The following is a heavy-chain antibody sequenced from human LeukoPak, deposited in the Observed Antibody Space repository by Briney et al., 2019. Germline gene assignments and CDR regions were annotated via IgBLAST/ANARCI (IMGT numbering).Heavy chain of an antibody. V-gene: IGHV1-18*01. CDR3: ARSPNIVVVPAAMNY. Sequence: ASVKVSCKASGYTFTSYGISWVRQAPGQGLEGMGWISAYNGNTNYAQKLQGRVTITTDTSTSTAYMELRSLRSDDTAVYYCARSPNIVVVPAAMNYWGQGTLVTVSS. CDR2: ISAYNGNT. D-gene: IGHD2-2*01. CDR1: GYTFTSYG. J-gene: IGHJ4*02.